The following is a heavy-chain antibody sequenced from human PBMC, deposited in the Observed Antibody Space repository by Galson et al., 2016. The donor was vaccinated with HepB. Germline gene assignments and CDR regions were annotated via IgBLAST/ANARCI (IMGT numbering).Heavy chain of an antibody. D-gene: IGHD3-16*02. CDR2: IHYSGNT. Sequence: TLSLTCTVSNGSISSSGYYWNWIRQHPEQGLEWIGYIHYSGNTYYNPSLKSRVTISLDTSKNQFSLELGAVTVADTAVYYCARGYVDYVWGSSRPPTFDYWGQGTLVTVSS. J-gene: IGHJ4*02. CDR3: ARGYVDYVWGSSRPPTFDY. CDR1: NGSISSSGYY. V-gene: IGHV4-31*03.